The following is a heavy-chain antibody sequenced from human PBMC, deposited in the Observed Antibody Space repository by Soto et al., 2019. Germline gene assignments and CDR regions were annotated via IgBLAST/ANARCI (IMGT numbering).Heavy chain of an antibody. CDR2: INHSGST. J-gene: IGHJ4*02. D-gene: IGHD4-17*01. CDR1: GGSFSGYY. Sequence: PSETLSLTCAVYGGSFSGYYWSWIRQPPGKGLEWIGEINHSGSTNYNPSLKSRVTISVDTSKNQFSLKLSSVTAADTAVYYCAGGGGLRSFVNYWGQGTLVTVSS. CDR3: AGGGGLRSFVNY. V-gene: IGHV4-34*01.